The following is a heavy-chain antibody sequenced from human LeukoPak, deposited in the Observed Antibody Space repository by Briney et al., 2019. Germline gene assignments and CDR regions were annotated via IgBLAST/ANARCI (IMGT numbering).Heavy chain of an antibody. CDR2: IRYDGSNK. Sequence: GGSLRLSCAASGFTFSSYGMHWVRQAPGKWLEWVAFIRYDGSNKYYAESVKGLFTISRDNSKNTLYLPMNSLRAEDTAVYYCAKVLPTYCSSTSCYGGFDPWGQGTLVTVSS. CDR1: GFTFSSYG. D-gene: IGHD2-2*01. J-gene: IGHJ5*02. V-gene: IGHV3-30*02. CDR3: AKVLPTYCSSTSCYGGFDP.